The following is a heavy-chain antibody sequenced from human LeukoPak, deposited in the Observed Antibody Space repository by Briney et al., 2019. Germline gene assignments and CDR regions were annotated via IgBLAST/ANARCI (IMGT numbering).Heavy chain of an antibody. CDR3: ARGGYYYDSSGYYRFDY. D-gene: IGHD3-22*01. CDR1: GGSISSYY. CDR2: IYTSGST. Sequence: SETLSLTRTVSGGSISSYYWSWIRQPAGKGLEWIGRIYTSGSTNYNPSLKSRVTMSVDTSKNQFSLKLSSVTAADTAVYYCARGGYYYDSSGYYRFDYWGQGTLVTVSS. J-gene: IGHJ4*02. V-gene: IGHV4-4*07.